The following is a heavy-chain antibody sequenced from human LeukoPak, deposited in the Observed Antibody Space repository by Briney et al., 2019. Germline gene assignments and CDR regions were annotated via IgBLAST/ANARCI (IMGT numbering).Heavy chain of an antibody. Sequence: PSETLSLTCTVSGGSISSGGYYWSWIRQHPGKGLEWIGYIYYSGSTYYNPSLKSRVTISVDTSKNQFSLKLSSVTAADTAVYYCARVVVVVPAAISNLVWFDPWGQGTLVTVSP. D-gene: IGHD2-2*01. V-gene: IGHV4-31*03. J-gene: IGHJ5*02. CDR1: GGSISSGGYY. CDR3: ARVVVVVPAAISNLVWFDP. CDR2: IYYSGST.